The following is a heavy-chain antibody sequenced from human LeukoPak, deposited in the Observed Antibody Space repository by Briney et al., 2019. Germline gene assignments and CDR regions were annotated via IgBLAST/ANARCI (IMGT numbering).Heavy chain of an antibody. Sequence: GSLRLSCAASGFTFSDFWTRWVRQAPGKGLEWVANIKPDGSGKYYVDSVKGRFTISRDNAKNSLYLQMNSLRAEDTAVYYCARIFCGSGGCYYDYWGQGTLVTVSS. CDR2: IKPDGSGK. D-gene: IGHD2-21*02. CDR1: GFTFSDFW. V-gene: IGHV3-7*01. CDR3: ARIFCGSGGCYYDY. J-gene: IGHJ4*02.